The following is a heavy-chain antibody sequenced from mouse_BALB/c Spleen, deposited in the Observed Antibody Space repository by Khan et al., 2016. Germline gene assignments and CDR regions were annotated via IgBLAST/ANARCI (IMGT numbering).Heavy chain of an antibody. CDR3: ATWDYYGSAFAY. D-gene: IGHD1-2*01. CDR1: GDSITSGH. J-gene: IGHJ3*01. CDR2: ISHSGDS. Sequence: EVQLQESGPSLAKPSQTLSLTCSVSGDSITSGHWNWIRKFPGNKFDFMGYISHSGDSYYNPSLKSRISITRDTSKNQYYLQLNSVTTEDIATLCCATWDYYGSAFAYWGQGTLVTVSA. V-gene: IGHV3-8*02.